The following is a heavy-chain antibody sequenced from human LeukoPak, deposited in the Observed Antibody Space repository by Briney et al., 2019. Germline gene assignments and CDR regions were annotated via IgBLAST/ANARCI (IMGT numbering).Heavy chain of an antibody. J-gene: IGHJ4*02. V-gene: IGHV3-43*02. CDR2: ISGDGGST. CDR1: GFTFDDYA. D-gene: IGHD6-13*01. Sequence: PGGSLRLSCAASGFTFDDYAMHWVRQAPGKGLEWVSLISGDGGSTYYADSVKGRFTISRDNSKNSLYLQMNSLRTEDTALYSCAKDTSLGYSSSWYGYWGQGTLVTVSS. CDR3: AKDTSLGYSSSWYGY.